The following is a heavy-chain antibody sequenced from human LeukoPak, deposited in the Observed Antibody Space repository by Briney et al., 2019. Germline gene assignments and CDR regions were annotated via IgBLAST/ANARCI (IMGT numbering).Heavy chain of an antibody. J-gene: IGHJ4*02. Sequence: GSLRLSCAASGFTFSSYWMSWVRQAPGKGLEWVANIKQDGSEKYYVDSVKGRFTISRDNAKNSVFLQMDSLRAEDTAVYYCAPYYYGSGTSLGYWGQGTLVTVSS. D-gene: IGHD3-10*01. V-gene: IGHV3-7*01. CDR2: IKQDGSEK. CDR1: GFTFSSYW. CDR3: APYYYGSGTSLGY.